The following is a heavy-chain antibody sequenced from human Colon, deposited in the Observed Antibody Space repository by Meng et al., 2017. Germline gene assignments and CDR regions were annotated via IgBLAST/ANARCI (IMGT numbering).Heavy chain of an antibody. Sequence: QVHLHESGPGLVRPSDDLSLGCTVSGGSINSGGYHWSWLRQPPGKGLEYIGFMSDSGTTDYNPSLRSRVSISEIGSSKNQFSLTLRSGTAADTATYFCARDTLYGTDYWGQGVLVTVSS. CDR3: ARDTLYGTDY. J-gene: IGHJ4*02. CDR2: MSDSGTT. D-gene: IGHD4-17*01. V-gene: IGHV4-31*03. CDR1: GGSINSGGYH.